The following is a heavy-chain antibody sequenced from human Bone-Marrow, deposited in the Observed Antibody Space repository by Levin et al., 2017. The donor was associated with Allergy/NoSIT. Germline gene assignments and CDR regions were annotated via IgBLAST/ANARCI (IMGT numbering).Heavy chain of an antibody. J-gene: IGHJ4*02. CDR3: RTTLDCSSTSWTANLDY. CDR2: IKQDGSEK. CDR1: GFTFSSYW. Sequence: GESLKISCAASGFTFSSYWMSWVRQAPGKGLEWVANIKQDGSEKYYVDSVKGRFTISRDNAKNSLYLQMNSLRAEDTAVYYCRTTLDCSSTSWTANLDYWGQGTLVTVSS. D-gene: IGHD2-2*01. V-gene: IGHV3-7*01.